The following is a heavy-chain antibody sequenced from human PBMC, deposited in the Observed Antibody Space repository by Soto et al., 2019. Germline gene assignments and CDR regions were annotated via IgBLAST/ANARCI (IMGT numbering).Heavy chain of an antibody. Sequence: HVQLVQSGAEVKKPGASVKVSCKASGYTFTSYYIHWVRQAPGQGLEWMGIINPSGGSTTYAQKFQGRVTMTRDTSTSTVYMELSSLRSEDTAVHYCARDGYGDYLRGNYFDYWGQGTLVTVSS. V-gene: IGHV1-46*01. CDR3: ARDGYGDYLRGNYFDY. J-gene: IGHJ4*02. CDR2: INPSGGST. D-gene: IGHD4-17*01. CDR1: GYTFTSYY.